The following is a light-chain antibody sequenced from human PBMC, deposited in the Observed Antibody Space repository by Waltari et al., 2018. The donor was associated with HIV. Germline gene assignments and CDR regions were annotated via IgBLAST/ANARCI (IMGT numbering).Light chain of an antibody. V-gene: IGLV1-47*01. CDR1: NSNIGSSS. CDR2: SNN. J-gene: IGLJ3*02. CDR3: STWDESQSFQV. Sequence: QPVLTQLPSMSGTPGQTVTISCSGSNSNIGSSSMYWYQHLPGTTPRLLTYSNNERPSGVPDRVSGSKSGTSASLTISGLRSEDEADYYCSTWDESQSFQVFGGGTKVTVL.